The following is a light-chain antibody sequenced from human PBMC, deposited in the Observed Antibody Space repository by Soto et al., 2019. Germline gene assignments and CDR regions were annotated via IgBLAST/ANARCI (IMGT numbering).Light chain of an antibody. CDR3: CSYAGSSTDV. CDR2: EVS. Sequence: QSVLTQPASVSGSPGQSITISCTGTSSDVGSYNLVSWYQQHPGKAHKLMIYEVSKRPSGVSNRFSGSKSGNTASLTISWLQAEDEADYYCCSYAGSSTDVFGTGTKVTV. CDR1: SSDVGSYNL. V-gene: IGLV2-23*02. J-gene: IGLJ1*01.